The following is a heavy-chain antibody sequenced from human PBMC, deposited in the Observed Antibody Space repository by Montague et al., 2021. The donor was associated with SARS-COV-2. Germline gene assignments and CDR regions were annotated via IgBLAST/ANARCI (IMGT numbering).Heavy chain of an antibody. D-gene: IGHD3-22*01. J-gene: IGHJ4*02. CDR2: INHSGST. CDR1: GGSLSGYY. V-gene: IGHV4-34*01. CDR3: ARAIVDVTMMVVVMTGVEHYFDF. Sequence: SETLSLTCAVYGGSLSGYYWCWIRQPPGKGLEWIGDINHSGSTNYNPSLKSRVSISVDTSKNQFSLKLSSVTAADTAVYYCARAIVDVTMMVVVMTGVEHYFDFWGQGTLVTVSS.